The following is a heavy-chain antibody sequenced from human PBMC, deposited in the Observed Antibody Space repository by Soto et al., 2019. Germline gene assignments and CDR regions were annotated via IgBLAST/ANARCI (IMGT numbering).Heavy chain of an antibody. J-gene: IGHJ3*02. CDR1: GFTFSSYA. D-gene: IGHD1-1*01. CDR3: AKGNERLGDAFDI. V-gene: IGHV3-23*01. CDR2: ISGSGGST. Sequence: EVRLLESGGGLVQPGGSLRLSCAASGFTFSSYAMSWVRQAPGKGLEWVSAISGSGGSTYYADSVKGRFTISRDNSKNTQYLQMNSLRAADTAVYYCAKGNERLGDAFDIWGQGTMVTVSS.